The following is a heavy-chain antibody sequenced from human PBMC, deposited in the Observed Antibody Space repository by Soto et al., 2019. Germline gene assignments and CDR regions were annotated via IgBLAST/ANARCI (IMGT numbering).Heavy chain of an antibody. CDR2: ISAYNGNT. CDR3: ARGPSITIVGATIGSDY. CDR1: GYTFTSYG. Sequence: ASVKVSCKASGYTFTSYGISWVRQAPGQGLEWMGWISAYNGNTNYAQKLQGRVTMTTDTSTSTAYMELRSLRSDDTAVYYCARGPSITIVGATIGSDYWGQGTLVTV. J-gene: IGHJ4*02. V-gene: IGHV1-18*01. D-gene: IGHD1-26*01.